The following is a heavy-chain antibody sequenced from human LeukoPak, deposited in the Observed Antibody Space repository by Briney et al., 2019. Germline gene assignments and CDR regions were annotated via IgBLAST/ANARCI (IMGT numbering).Heavy chain of an antibody. V-gene: IGHV3-33*01. CDR1: GFTFSSYG. Sequence: PGRSLRLSCAASGFTFSSYGMHWVRQAPGKGLEWVAVIWYDGSNKYYADSVKGRFTISRDNSKNTLYLQMNSLRAEDTAVYYCARVRVGAGIYFDYWGQGTLVTASS. CDR2: IWYDGSNK. D-gene: IGHD1-26*01. CDR3: ARVRVGAGIYFDY. J-gene: IGHJ4*02.